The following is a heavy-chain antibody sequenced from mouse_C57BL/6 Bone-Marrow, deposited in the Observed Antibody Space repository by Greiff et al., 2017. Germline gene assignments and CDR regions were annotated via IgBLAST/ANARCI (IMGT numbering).Heavy chain of an antibody. Sequence: VQLQQSGAELVKPGASVKLSCKASGYTFTSYWMHWVKQRPGQGLEWIGMIHPNSGSTNYNEKFKSKATLTVAKSSSTSYMQLSSLTSEDSAVYYCARRWFYFDYWGQGTTLTVSS. V-gene: IGHV1-64*01. D-gene: IGHD2-3*01. CDR1: GYTFTSYW. CDR3: ARRWFYFDY. J-gene: IGHJ2*01. CDR2: IHPNSGST.